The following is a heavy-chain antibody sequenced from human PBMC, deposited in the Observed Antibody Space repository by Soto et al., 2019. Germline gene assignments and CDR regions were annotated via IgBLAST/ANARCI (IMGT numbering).Heavy chain of an antibody. D-gene: IGHD5-12*01. V-gene: IGHV1-69*13. Sequence: SVKVSCKASGGTFSSYAISWVRQAPGQGLEWMGGIIPIFGTANYAQKFQGRVTITADESTSTAYMELSSLRSEDTAVYYCAREMATIDGGAFDIWGKGTMVTVSS. J-gene: IGHJ3*02. CDR3: AREMATIDGGAFDI. CDR1: GGTFSSYA. CDR2: IIPIFGTA.